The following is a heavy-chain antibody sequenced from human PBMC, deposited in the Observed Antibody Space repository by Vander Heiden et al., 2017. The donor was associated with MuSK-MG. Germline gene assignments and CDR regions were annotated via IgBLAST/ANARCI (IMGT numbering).Heavy chain of an antibody. J-gene: IGHJ4*02. D-gene: IGHD5-12*01. Sequence: EVQLVESGGGLVQPGASLRLCCAASGFTFSRYWMHWVRQAPGKGLVWVSRINRNGSRTSDADSVKGRFTISRDNAKNTLYLQMNSMRAEDTAVYYCARGWLQLGVDYWGQGTLVTVSS. CDR1: GFTFSRYW. CDR3: ARGWLQLGVDY. V-gene: IGHV3-74*01. CDR2: INRNGSRT.